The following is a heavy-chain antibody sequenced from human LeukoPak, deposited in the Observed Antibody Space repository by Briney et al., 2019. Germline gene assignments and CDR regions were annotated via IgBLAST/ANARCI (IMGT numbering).Heavy chain of an antibody. D-gene: IGHD6-6*01. CDR3: ARVQGQSIAPTLDY. Sequence: GGSLRLSCAASGFTISNYYMSWVRQAPGKGLEWLSVIFSGGTIYYADAVKGRFTISRDNSENTLYLQMNSLRVEDTAIYYCARVQGQSIAPTLDYWGQGTLVTVSS. CDR1: GFTISNYY. V-gene: IGHV3-66*01. CDR2: IFSGGTI. J-gene: IGHJ4*02.